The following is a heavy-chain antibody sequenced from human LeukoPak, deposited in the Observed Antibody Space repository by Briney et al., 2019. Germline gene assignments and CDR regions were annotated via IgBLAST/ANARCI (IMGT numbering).Heavy chain of an antibody. CDR2: INRDGSEE. D-gene: IGHD5-18*01. CDR1: GFNFSNYW. V-gene: IGHV3-7*03. J-gene: IGHJ4*02. Sequence: PGGSLRLSCAASGFNFSNYWMSWVRQTPGKGLEWLANINRDGSEEYYVDSVEGQFTISRDNAKNSLFLQMNSLRVEDTAVYYCARRRGYSYGRNNYYFDYWGQGTLVTVSS. CDR3: ARRRGYSYGRNNYYFDY.